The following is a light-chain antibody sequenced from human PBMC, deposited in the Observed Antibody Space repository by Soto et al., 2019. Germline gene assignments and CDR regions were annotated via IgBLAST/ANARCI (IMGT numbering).Light chain of an antibody. V-gene: IGKV3-11*01. CDR3: HHRDDRPPMYT. J-gene: IGKJ2*01. Sequence: VLTQSPATLSSPPGARVTLSCRARQSIGIQLTWYQQRHGRAPRLLMYDATHRATGVPARFSASGFGTDFSLTISSLEPEDFAVYYCHHRDDRPPMYTFGQGTKLEIK. CDR2: DAT. CDR1: QSIGIQ.